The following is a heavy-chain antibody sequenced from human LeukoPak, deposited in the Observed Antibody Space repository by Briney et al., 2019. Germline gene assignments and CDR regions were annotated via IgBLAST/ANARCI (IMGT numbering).Heavy chain of an antibody. CDR3: AKDFLNWNEPSVDEAEYFQH. CDR1: GFTFSSYG. V-gene: IGHV3-30*02. D-gene: IGHD1-1*01. Sequence: GGSLRLSCAASGFTFSSYGMHWVRQAPGKGLEWVAFIRYDGSNKYYADSVKGRFTISRDNSKNTLYLQMNSLRAEDTAVYYCAKDFLNWNEPSVDEAEYFQHWGQGTLVTVSS. J-gene: IGHJ1*01. CDR2: IRYDGSNK.